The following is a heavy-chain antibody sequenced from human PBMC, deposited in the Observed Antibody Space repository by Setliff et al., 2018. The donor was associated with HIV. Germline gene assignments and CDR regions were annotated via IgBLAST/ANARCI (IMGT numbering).Heavy chain of an antibody. CDR1: GGSTDSGSYY. CDR3: ARARYIVIRGDAGMDV. CDR2: MYYTGST. V-gene: IGHV4-39*01. J-gene: IGHJ6*02. Sequence: SETLSLTCTVSGGSTDSGSYYWAWIRQPPGKGLEWIGSMYYTGSTYYNPSLKSRVTISIDTSKNQFSLKLNSVTAADTAMYYCARARYIVIRGDAGMDVWGPGTTVTVSS. D-gene: IGHD3-10*01.